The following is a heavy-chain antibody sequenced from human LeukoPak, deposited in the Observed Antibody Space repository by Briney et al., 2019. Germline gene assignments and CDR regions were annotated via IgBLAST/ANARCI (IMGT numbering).Heavy chain of an antibody. CDR2: IKQDGSEK. CDR1: GFTFSSYW. CDR3: ARGPSLVVPAQVDY. V-gene: IGHV3-7*04. Sequence: AGSLRLSCAASGFTFSSYWMSWVRQAPGKGLEWVANIKQDGSEKYYVDSVKGRFTISRDNAKNSLCLQMNSLRAEDTAVYYCARGPSLVVPAQVDYWGQGTLVTVSS. J-gene: IGHJ4*02. D-gene: IGHD2-2*01.